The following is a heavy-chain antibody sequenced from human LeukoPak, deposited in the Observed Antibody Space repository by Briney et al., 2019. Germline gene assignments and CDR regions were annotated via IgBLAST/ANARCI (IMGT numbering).Heavy chain of an antibody. D-gene: IGHD3-10*01. V-gene: IGHV4-61*02. CDR1: GGSISSSDYC. J-gene: IGHJ5*02. Sequence: PSETLSLTCTVSGGSISSSDYCWTWIRQPAGKGLEWIGRIYTTGSPNYSPSLKSRVTISVDTSTNQFSLKLTSVTAADTAVYYCARDRGITTARGVPSWFDPWGQGTLVTVSS. CDR3: ARDRGITTARGVPSWFDP. CDR2: IYTTGSP.